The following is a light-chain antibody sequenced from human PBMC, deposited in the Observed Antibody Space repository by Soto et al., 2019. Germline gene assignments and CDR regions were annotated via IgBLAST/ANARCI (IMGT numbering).Light chain of an antibody. CDR1: QGISNS. CDR2: AAS. CDR3: QKYNSAPYT. J-gene: IGKJ2*01. V-gene: IGKV1-27*01. Sequence: DIQMTQSPSSLSASVGDRVTITCRASQGISNSLAWYQQRPGKVPRLLIYAASTLQSGVPSRFSGSGSGADFTLTISSLQPEDVATYYCQKYNSAPYTFGQGTKLEIK.